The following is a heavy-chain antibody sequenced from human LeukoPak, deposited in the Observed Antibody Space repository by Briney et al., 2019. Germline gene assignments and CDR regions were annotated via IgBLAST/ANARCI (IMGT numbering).Heavy chain of an antibody. V-gene: IGHV4-59*01. J-gene: IGHJ5*02. CDR2: IYYSGST. CDR1: GGSISSYY. D-gene: IGHD3-22*01. Sequence: PSETLSLTCTVSGGSISSYYWSWIRQPPGKGLEWIGYIYYSGSTNYNPSLKSRVTISVDTSKNQFSPKLSSVTAADTAVYYCARANSSGYYNGRWFDPWGQGTLVTVSS. CDR3: ARANSSGYYNGRWFDP.